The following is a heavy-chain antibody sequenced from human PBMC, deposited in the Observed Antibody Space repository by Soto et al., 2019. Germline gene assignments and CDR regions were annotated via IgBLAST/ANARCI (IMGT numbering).Heavy chain of an antibody. CDR1: GYTFTSYD. CDR2: MNPNSGNT. CDR3: AVASGFGEPFRFDY. V-gene: IGHV1-8*01. D-gene: IGHD3-10*01. Sequence: QVQLVQSGAEVKKPGASVKVSCKASGYTFTSYDINWVRQATGQGLEWMGWMNPNSGNTGYAQKFQGRVTMTRNTXXSTAYRELGSMRSEDTAVYYCAVASGFGEPFRFDYWGQGTLVTVSS. J-gene: IGHJ4*02.